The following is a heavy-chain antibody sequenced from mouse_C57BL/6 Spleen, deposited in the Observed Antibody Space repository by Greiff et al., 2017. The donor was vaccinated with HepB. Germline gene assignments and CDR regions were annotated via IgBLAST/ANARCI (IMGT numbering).Heavy chain of an antibody. CDR2: ISDGGSYT. J-gene: IGHJ4*01. V-gene: IGHV5-4*01. Sequence: EVQGVESGGGLVKPGGSLKLSCAASGFTFSSYAMSWVRQTPEKRLEWVATISDGGSYTYYPDNVKGRFTISRDNAKNNLYLQMSHLKSEDTAMYYCARAHGSSSYAMDYWGQGTSVTVSS. D-gene: IGHD1-1*01. CDR3: ARAHGSSSYAMDY. CDR1: GFTFSSYA.